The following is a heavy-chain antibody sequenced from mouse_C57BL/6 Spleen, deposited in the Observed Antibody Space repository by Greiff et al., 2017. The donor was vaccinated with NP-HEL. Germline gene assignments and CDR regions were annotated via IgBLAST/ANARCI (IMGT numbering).Heavy chain of an antibody. J-gene: IGHJ2*01. V-gene: IGHV1-80*01. CDR3: ARSGTVVATRDFDY. D-gene: IGHD1-1*01. CDR2: IYPGDGDT. CDR1: GYAFSSYW. Sequence: VQLQQSGAELVKPGASVKISCKASGYAFSSYWMNWVKQRPGKGLEWIGQIYPGDGDTNYNGKFKGKATLTADKSSSTAYMQLSSLPSEDSAVYCCARSGTVVATRDFDYWGQGTTLTVSS.